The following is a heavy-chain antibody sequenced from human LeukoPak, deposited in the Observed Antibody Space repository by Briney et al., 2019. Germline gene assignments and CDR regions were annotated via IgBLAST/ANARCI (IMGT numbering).Heavy chain of an antibody. CDR1: GFTFSSYG. J-gene: IGHJ4*02. D-gene: IGHD3-3*01. CDR3: AKGPSYDFWSGYYIL. CDR2: ISWNSGSI. V-gene: IGHV3-9*01. Sequence: GRSLRLSCAASGFTFSSYGMHWVRQAPGKGLEWVSGISWNSGSIGYADSVKGRFTISRDNAKNSLYLQMNSLRAEDTALYYCAKGPSYDFWSGYYILWGQGTLVTVSS.